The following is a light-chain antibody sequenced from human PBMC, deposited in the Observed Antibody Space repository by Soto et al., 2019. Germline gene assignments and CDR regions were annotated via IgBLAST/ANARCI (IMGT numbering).Light chain of an antibody. Sequence: QSVLTQPPSVSGAPGQRVTISCTGSSSNIGAGYDVHWYQQLPGRAPKLLIYGNNNRPSGAPDRFSGSKSGTSASLAITGLQAEDEADYHCQSYDSSLSGAVFGGGTKLTVL. J-gene: IGLJ2*01. CDR2: GNN. V-gene: IGLV1-40*01. CDR3: QSYDSSLSGAV. CDR1: SSNIGAGYD.